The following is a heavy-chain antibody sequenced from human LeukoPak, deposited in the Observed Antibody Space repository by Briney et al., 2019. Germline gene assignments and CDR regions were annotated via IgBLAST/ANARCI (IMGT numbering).Heavy chain of an antibody. D-gene: IGHD6-13*01. V-gene: IGHV3-23*01. CDR2: ISGSGGST. Sequence: GGSPRLSCAASGFTFSSYAMSWVRQAPGKGLEWVSAISGSGGSTYYADSVKGRFTISRDNSKNTLYLQMNSLRAEDTAVYYCAKADRYSSSWYVSQHWGQGTLVTVSS. J-gene: IGHJ1*01. CDR3: AKADRYSSSWYVSQH. CDR1: GFTFSSYA.